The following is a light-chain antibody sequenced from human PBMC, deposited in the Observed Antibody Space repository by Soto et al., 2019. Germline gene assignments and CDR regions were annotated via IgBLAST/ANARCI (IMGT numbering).Light chain of an antibody. CDR1: QSVSSY. J-gene: IGKJ4*01. V-gene: IGKV3-11*01. Sequence: EIVLTQSPATLSLSPGERATLSCRASQSVSSYLVWYQQKRGQAPRLLIYDASNRAAGIPARFSGSGSGTDFTLTISSLEPEDFAVYFCQQYGNSPLTFGGGTKVDIK. CDR2: DAS. CDR3: QQYGNSPLT.